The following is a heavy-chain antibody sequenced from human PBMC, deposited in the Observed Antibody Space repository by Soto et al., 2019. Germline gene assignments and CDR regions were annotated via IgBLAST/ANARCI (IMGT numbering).Heavy chain of an antibody. Sequence: QITLKESGPTLVKPTQTLTLTCTFSGFSLSTSGVGVGWIRQPPGKALEWLALIYWDDDKRYSPSLKTRLTITKDTAKHQVVLTMTNIDPVDTAPYYCAHSWIAAMPGQWYFGLWGRGTLVTVSS. J-gene: IGHJ2*01. CDR3: AHSWIAAMPGQWYFGL. CDR2: IYWDDDK. CDR1: GFSLSTSGVG. V-gene: IGHV2-5*02. D-gene: IGHD2-2*01.